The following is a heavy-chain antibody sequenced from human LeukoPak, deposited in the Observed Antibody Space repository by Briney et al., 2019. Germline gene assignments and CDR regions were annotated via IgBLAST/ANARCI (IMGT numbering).Heavy chain of an antibody. Sequence: PSETLSLTCAVYGVTFSDYDWSWIRQPPGKGLEWIGEINHSGSTKYNPSLKSRVTISLDTFKNQFSLKLSSVTAADTAVYYCARGKEGITIIVPVVTAVEYYFDYWGQGTQVTVSS. CDR1: GVTFSDYD. CDR3: ARGKEGITIIVPVVTAVEYYFDY. J-gene: IGHJ4*02. V-gene: IGHV4-34*01. D-gene: IGHD3-22*01. CDR2: INHSGST.